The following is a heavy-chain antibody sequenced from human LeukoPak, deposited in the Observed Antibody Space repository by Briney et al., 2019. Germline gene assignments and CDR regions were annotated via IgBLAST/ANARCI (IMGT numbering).Heavy chain of an antibody. CDR2: ISSSSSYI. J-gene: IGHJ4*02. Sequence: GGSLRLSCAASGFTFSSYSMNWVRQAPGKGLEWVSSISSSSSYIYYADSVKGRFTISRDNAKNSLYLQMNSQRAEDTAVYYCARGNDYGDYAYFDYWGQGTLVTVSS. V-gene: IGHV3-21*01. CDR3: ARGNDYGDYAYFDY. D-gene: IGHD4-17*01. CDR1: GFTFSSYS.